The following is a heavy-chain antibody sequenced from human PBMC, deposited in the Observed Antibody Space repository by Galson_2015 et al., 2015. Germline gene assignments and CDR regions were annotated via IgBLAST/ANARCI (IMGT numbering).Heavy chain of an antibody. V-gene: IGHV3-21*01. Sequence: SLRLSCAASGFTFSSYRMNWVRQAPAKGLEWVSYISSRSNYIYDADSVKGRFTISRDNAKNSLYLQMNSLRAEDTAVYYCAREINCGYAFDIWCQGTMVTVSS. CDR2: ISSRSNYI. J-gene: IGHJ3*02. CDR1: GFTFSSYR. CDR3: AREINCGYAFDI. D-gene: IGHD7-27*01.